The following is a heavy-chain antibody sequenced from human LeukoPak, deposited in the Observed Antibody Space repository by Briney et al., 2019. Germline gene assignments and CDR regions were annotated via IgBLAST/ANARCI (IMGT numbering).Heavy chain of an antibody. CDR1: GGSISSYY. D-gene: IGHD3-22*01. CDR2: IYYSGTT. J-gene: IGHJ4*02. Sequence: SETLSLTCTVSGGSISSYYWSWIRQPPGKGLEWIGYIYYSGTTNYNPSLKRRVTISVDTSKSQFSLKLRSVTAADTAVYYCARSIYYYDSSGLYYFDYWGQGTLVTVSS. CDR3: ARSIYYYDSSGLYYFDY. V-gene: IGHV4-59*01.